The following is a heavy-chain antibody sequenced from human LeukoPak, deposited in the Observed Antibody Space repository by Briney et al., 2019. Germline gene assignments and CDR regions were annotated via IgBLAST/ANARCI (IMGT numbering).Heavy chain of an antibody. D-gene: IGHD3-16*01. CDR3: AKAWGNTYDNGDY. J-gene: IGHJ4*02. CDR1: GFTFSSYA. Sequence: GGSPRLSCAASGFTFSSYAMNWVRQAPGKGLEWVSTISNGGGRTYYADSVKGRFTISRDNSKNTLYLQMNSLRAEDTAVYYRAKAWGNTYDNGDYWGQGTLVTVSS. V-gene: IGHV3-23*01. CDR2: ISNGGGRT.